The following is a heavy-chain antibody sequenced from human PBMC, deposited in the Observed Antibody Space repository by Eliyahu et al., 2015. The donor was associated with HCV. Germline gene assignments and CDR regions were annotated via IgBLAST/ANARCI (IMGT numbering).Heavy chain of an antibody. D-gene: IGHD1-26*01. V-gene: IGHV3-69-1*01. Sequence: GKGLEWVSSISSGAYRAYADSVKGRFTISRDNAKTSPYLQMNSLXAEDTAVYYCATDLDVAGATIGYWGQGTLVTVSS. CDR3: ATDLDVAGATIGY. J-gene: IGHJ4*02. CDR2: ISSGAYR.